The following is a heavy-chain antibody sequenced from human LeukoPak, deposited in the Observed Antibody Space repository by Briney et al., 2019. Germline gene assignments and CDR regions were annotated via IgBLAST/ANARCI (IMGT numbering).Heavy chain of an antibody. CDR3: ARGYSSSWLDY. CDR1: GYTFTGYY. D-gene: IGHD6-13*01. CDR2: INPNSGGT. J-gene: IGHJ4*02. V-gene: IGHV1-2*06. Sequence: ASVKVSCKASGYTFTGYYMHWVRQAPGQGLEWMGRINPNSGGTKYAQKFQGRVTMTTDTSINTAYLELSRLRSDDTAVYYCARGYSSSWLDYWGQGTLVTVSS.